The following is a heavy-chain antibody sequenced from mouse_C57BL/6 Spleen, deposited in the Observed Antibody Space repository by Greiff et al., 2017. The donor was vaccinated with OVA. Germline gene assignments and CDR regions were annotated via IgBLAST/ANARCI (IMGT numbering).Heavy chain of an antibody. CDR2: IYSGGGNT. Sequence: VQLQQSGAELVRPGASVKLSCKASGYTFTDYYITWVKQSPGQGLEWIARIYSGGGNTYYHEYFKGQATLTAEKSTSPAYLQLSSLTSEDSAVYFCANSGTAWFADWGKGTLVTVSA. CDR1: GYTFTDYY. CDR3: ANSGTAWFAD. V-gene: IGHV1-76*01. D-gene: IGHD4-1*01. J-gene: IGHJ3*01.